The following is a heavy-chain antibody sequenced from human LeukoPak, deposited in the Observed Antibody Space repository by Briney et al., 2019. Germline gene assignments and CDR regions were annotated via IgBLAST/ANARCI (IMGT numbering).Heavy chain of an antibody. CDR1: GFTFSSYS. D-gene: IGHD6-13*01. Sequence: PGGSLRLSCAASGFTFSSYSMNWVRQAPGKGLEWLSYISSSSSTVYYANSVKGRFTISRDNAKNSLYLQMNSLRAEDTAVYYCARDMEGYSSSWYNWFDPWGQGTLVTVSS. V-gene: IGHV3-48*04. J-gene: IGHJ5*02. CDR2: ISSSSSTV. CDR3: ARDMEGYSSSWYNWFDP.